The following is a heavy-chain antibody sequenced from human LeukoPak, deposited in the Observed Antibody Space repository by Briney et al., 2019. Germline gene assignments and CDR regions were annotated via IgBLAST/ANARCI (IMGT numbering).Heavy chain of an antibody. J-gene: IGHJ6*02. Sequence: ASVKVSCKASGYTFKNYGITWVRQAPGQGLEWKGWISVYNGDTKYAQKLQGRVIMTTDTSTSTAYMELRSLRSDDTAVYYCARGGDYYGMDVWGQGTTVTVSS. CDR1: GYTFKNYG. D-gene: IGHD4-17*01. CDR3: ARGGDYYGMDV. CDR2: ISVYNGDT. V-gene: IGHV1-18*01.